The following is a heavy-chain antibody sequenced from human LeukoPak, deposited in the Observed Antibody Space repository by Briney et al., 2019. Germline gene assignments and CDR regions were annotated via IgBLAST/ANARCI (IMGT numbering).Heavy chain of an antibody. CDR3: ARDLTSRAVAGISGVSDY. J-gene: IGHJ4*02. CDR2: ISAYNGNT. V-gene: IGHV1-18*01. Sequence: GASVNVSCKASGYTFTSYGISWVRQAPGQGLEWMGWISAYNGNTNYAQKLQGRVTMTTDTSTSTAYMELRSLRSDDTAVYYCARDLTSRAVAGISGVSDYWGQGTLVTVSS. CDR1: GYTFTSYG. D-gene: IGHD6-19*01.